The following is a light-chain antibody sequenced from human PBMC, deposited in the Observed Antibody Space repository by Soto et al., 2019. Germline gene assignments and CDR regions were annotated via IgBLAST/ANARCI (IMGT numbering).Light chain of an antibody. CDR2: GAS. CDR1: QTITNDY. Sequence: EIVLTQSPGTLSLSPGEGASLSCRASQTITNDYLAWYQQRPGQAPRLLIYGASSRATGIPDRFSGSGSGTDFTLTISRLEPEDFAVYYCQLYGRSRRATFGQRTRLEIK. CDR3: QLYGRSRRAT. V-gene: IGKV3-20*01. J-gene: IGKJ5*01.